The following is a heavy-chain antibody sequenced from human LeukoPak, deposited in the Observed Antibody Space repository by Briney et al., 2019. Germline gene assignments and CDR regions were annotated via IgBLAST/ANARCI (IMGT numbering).Heavy chain of an antibody. J-gene: IGHJ4*02. Sequence: SETLSLTCTVSGGSISSYYWSWIRQPPGKGLEWIGYIYHSGSTNYYPSLKSRVTISVDTSKNQFSLKLTSVTAADTAVYYCARVGGFGGAINYWGQGTLVTVSS. CDR1: GGSISSYY. D-gene: IGHD3-16*01. CDR2: IYHSGST. V-gene: IGHV4-59*08. CDR3: ARVGGFGGAINY.